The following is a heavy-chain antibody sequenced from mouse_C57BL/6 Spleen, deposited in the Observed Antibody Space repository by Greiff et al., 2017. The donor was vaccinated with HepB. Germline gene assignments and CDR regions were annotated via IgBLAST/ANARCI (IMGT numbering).Heavy chain of an antibody. D-gene: IGHD1-1*01. J-gene: IGHJ4*01. CDR3: ARPLTTVVAEGAMDY. V-gene: IGHV1-31*01. CDR1: GYSFTGYY. Sequence: VQLKESGPELVKPGASVKISCKASGYSFTGYYMHWVKQSHGNILDWIGYIYPYNGVSSYNQKFKGKATLTVDKSSSTAYMELRSLTSEDSAVYYCARPLTTVVAEGAMDYWGQGTSVTVSS. CDR2: IYPYNGVS.